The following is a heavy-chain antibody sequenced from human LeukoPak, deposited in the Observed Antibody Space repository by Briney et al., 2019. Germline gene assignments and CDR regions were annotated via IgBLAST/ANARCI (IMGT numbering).Heavy chain of an antibody. CDR2: INPSGGST. D-gene: IGHD2-21*02. CDR3: ARGPYCGGDCYPNWFDP. J-gene: IGHJ5*02. Sequence: GASVKVSCKASGYTFTSYYMHWVRQAPGQGLEWMGIINPSGGSTSYAQKFQGRVTMTRDTSTSTVYMELSSLRSEDTAVYYCARGPYCGGDCYPNWFDPWGQGTLVTVSS. CDR1: GYTFTSYY. V-gene: IGHV1-46*01.